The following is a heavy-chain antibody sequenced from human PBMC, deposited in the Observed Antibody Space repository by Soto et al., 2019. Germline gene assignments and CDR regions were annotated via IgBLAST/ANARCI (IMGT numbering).Heavy chain of an antibody. V-gene: IGHV3-7*01. CDR1: GFTFSSYW. D-gene: IGHD2-15*01. Sequence: GGSLRLSCAASGFTFSSYWMSWVRQAPGKGLEWVANIKQDGSEKYYVDSVKGRFTISRDNAKNSLYLQMNSLRAEDTAVYYCARDNVVVVAATPNRYYYYGMDVWGQGTTVTVSS. CDR3: ARDNVVVVAATPNRYYYYGMDV. J-gene: IGHJ6*02. CDR2: IKQDGSEK.